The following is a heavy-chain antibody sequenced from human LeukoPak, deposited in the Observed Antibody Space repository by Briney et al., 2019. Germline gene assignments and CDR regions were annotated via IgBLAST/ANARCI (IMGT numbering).Heavy chain of an antibody. CDR2: IYTSGST. CDR3: ARAYDGYAFDI. V-gene: IGHV4-61*02. D-gene: IGHD1-1*01. CDR1: GGPISSGSYY. Sequence: SETLSLTCTVSGGPISSGSYYWSWIRQPAGKGLEWIGRIYTSGSTNYNPSLKSRVTISVDTSKNQFSLKLSSVTAADTAVFYCARAYDGYAFDIWGQGTMVAVSS. J-gene: IGHJ3*02.